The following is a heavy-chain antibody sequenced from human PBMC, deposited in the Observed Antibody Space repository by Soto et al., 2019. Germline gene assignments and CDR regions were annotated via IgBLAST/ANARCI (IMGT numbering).Heavy chain of an antibody. Sequence: SETLSLTCTVSGGSISSGGYYWSWIRQHPGKGLEWIGYIYYSGSTYYNPSLKSRVTISVDTSKNQFSLKLSSVTAADTAVYYCARERGQQLVLSIFDYWGQGTLVTVSS. CDR2: IYYSGST. CDR1: GGSISSGGYY. D-gene: IGHD6-13*01. J-gene: IGHJ4*02. V-gene: IGHV4-31*03. CDR3: ARERGQQLVLSIFDY.